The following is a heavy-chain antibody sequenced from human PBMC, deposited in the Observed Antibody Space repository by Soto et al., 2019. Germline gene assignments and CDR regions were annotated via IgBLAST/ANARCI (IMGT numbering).Heavy chain of an antibody. CDR2: ISGSGGST. Sequence: SLRLSCAASGFTFSSYAMSWVRQAPGKGLEWVSAISGSGGSTYYADSVKGRFTISRDNSKNTLYLQMNSLRAEDTAVYYCALLITIHYYGMDVWGQGTTVTVSS. CDR3: ALLITIHYYGMDV. J-gene: IGHJ6*02. V-gene: IGHV3-23*01. D-gene: IGHD3-3*01. CDR1: GFTFSSYA.